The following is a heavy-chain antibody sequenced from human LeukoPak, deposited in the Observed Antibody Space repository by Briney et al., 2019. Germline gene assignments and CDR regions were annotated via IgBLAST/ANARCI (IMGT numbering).Heavy chain of an antibody. Sequence: GGSLRLSCAASGFTFSSYWMHWVRQAPGKGLVWVSRINSDGSSTSYADSVKGRFTISRDNAKNTLYLQMNSSRPEDTAVYYCAKDWSYHYTVDYWGQGTLVTVSS. D-gene: IGHD3-16*02. CDR3: AKDWSYHYTVDY. V-gene: IGHV3-74*01. CDR1: GFTFSSYW. CDR2: INSDGSST. J-gene: IGHJ4*02.